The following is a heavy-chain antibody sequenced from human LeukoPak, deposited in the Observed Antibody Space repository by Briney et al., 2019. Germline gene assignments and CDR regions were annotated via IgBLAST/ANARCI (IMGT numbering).Heavy chain of an antibody. CDR1: GLTFSIYT. Sequence: PGVSLRLFCGACGLTFSIYTVICLRKSPGKARVGVSYICSSSSYSYYADSVRGRFTISRDNAKNSLYLQMDSLRAEGTAVYYCARDGKDSMIVVVTAEYFQHWGQGTLVTVSS. CDR2: ICSSSSYS. D-gene: IGHD3-22*01. V-gene: IGHV3-21*01. CDR3: ARDGKDSMIVVVTAEYFQH. J-gene: IGHJ1*01.